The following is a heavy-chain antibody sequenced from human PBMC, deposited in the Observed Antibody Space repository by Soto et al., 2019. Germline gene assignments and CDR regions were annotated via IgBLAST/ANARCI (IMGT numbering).Heavy chain of an antibody. D-gene: IGHD3-22*01. J-gene: IGHJ3*02. CDR1: GGSISSYY. CDR3: ARDSGYYYDSSGYYLDAIDI. Sequence: SETLSLTCTVSGGSISSYYWCWIRQPPGKGLEWIGYIYYSGSTNYNPSLKSRVTISVDTSKNQFSLKLSSVTAADTAVYYCARDSGYYYDSSGYYLDAIDIWGQGTMVTVSS. V-gene: IGHV4-59*01. CDR2: IYYSGST.